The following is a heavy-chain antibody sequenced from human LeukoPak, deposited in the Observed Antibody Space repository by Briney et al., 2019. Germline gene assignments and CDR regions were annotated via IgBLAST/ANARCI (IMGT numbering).Heavy chain of an antibody. V-gene: IGHV4-59*01. CDR1: GGSISRYY. J-gene: IGHJ3*02. CDR2: IYYSGST. CDR3: ARDRGSGWYDAFDI. D-gene: IGHD6-19*01. Sequence: SETLSLTHTVSGGSISRYYWSWIRQPPGKGLEWIGYIYYSGSTNFNPSLKSRVTISVDTSKNQFSLKLSSVTAADTAVYYCARDRGSGWYDAFDIWGQGTMVTVSS.